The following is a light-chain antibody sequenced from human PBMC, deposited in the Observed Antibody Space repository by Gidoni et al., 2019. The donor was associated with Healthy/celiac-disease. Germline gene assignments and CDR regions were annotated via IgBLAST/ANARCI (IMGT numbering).Light chain of an antibody. CDR1: QSVSSSY. CDR3: QQYGSSPVT. J-gene: IGKJ1*01. V-gene: IGKV3-20*01. Sequence: EIVLTQSSGTLSLSPAERATLSCRASQSVSSSYLAWYQQKPGQAPRLLIYGASSRATGIPDRFSGSGSGTDFTLTISRLEPEDFAVYYCQQYGSSPVTFGQGTKVEIK. CDR2: GAS.